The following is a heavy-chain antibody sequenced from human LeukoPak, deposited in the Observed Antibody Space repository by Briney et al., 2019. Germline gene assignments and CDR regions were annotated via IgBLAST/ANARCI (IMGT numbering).Heavy chain of an antibody. Sequence: ERSLRLSCAASGFTFSSYGMHRVRQAPGKGLEWVAVISYDGSNKYYADSVKGRFTISRDNSKNTLYLQMNSLSAEDTAVYYCAKDQLYSSSWYCPLDSWGQGTLVTVSS. V-gene: IGHV3-30*18. CDR2: ISYDGSNK. CDR3: AKDQLYSSSWYCPLDS. D-gene: IGHD6-13*01. CDR1: GFTFSSYG. J-gene: IGHJ4*02.